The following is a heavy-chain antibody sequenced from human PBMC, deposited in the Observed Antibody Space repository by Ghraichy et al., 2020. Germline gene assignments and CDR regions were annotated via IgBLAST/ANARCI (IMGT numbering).Heavy chain of an antibody. CDR2: MNPNSGNT. Sequence: ASVKVSCKASGYTFTSYDINWVRQATGQGLEWMGWMNPNSGNTGYAQKFQGRVTMTRNTSISTDYMELSSLRSEDTAVYYCARSPVLARWSGQGVIEPLYYYYGMDVWGQGTNVTVSS. J-gene: IGHJ6*02. CDR1: GYTFTSYD. CDR3: ARSPVLARWSGQGVIEPLYYYYGMDV. V-gene: IGHV1-8*01. D-gene: IGHD3-10*01.